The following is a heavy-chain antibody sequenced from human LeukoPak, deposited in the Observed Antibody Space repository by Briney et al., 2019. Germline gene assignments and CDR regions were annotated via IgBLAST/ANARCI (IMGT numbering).Heavy chain of an antibody. Sequence: GGSLRLSCAASGLTVSNNYMTWVRQAPGTGLEWVANINPAGSETFHVDPVKGRFSISRDHAKNLVYLQMNSLRAEDTAVYYCATFGLVAALDLWGQGTLVTVSS. J-gene: IGHJ4*02. D-gene: IGHD5-12*01. CDR3: ATFGLVAALDL. CDR2: INPAGSET. V-gene: IGHV3-7*01. CDR1: GLTVSNNY.